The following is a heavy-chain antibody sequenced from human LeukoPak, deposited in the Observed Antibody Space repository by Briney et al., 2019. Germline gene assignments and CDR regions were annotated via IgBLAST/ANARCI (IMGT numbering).Heavy chain of an antibody. CDR1: GGSISSYY. CDR2: IYTSGST. J-gene: IGHJ5*02. CDR3: ARTAPTTYQNYYGSGRWWFDP. D-gene: IGHD3-10*01. V-gene: IGHV4-4*07. Sequence: SETLSLTCTVSGGSISSYYWSWIRQPAGKGLEWIGRIYTSGSTNYNPSLKSRVTVSVDTSKNQFSLKLSSVTAADTAVYYCARTAPTTYQNYYGSGRWWFDPWGQGTLVTVSS.